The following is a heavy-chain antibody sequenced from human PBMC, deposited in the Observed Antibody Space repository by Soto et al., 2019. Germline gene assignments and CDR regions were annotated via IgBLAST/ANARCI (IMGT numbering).Heavy chain of an antibody. CDR2: TKDDEREK. J-gene: IGHJ4*02. Sequence: EVQLVESGGGLVQPGGSLRLSCAASGFSFGNCWMSWLRQAPGKGLDWVANTKDDEREKDYVDSVKGRFTISRDNAVNSLYLQMNDLRAEDTAVYFCARDGSGYSDIWGQGTLVTVSS. D-gene: IGHD4-17*01. V-gene: IGHV3-7*01. CDR1: GFSFGNCW. CDR3: ARDGSGYSDI.